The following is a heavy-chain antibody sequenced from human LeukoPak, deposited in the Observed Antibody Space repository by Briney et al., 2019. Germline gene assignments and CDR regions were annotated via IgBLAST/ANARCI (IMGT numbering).Heavy chain of an antibody. D-gene: IGHD6-13*01. V-gene: IGHV4-4*02. CDR3: ARVIAAAAYGMDV. CDR1: GYSISSSNW. Sequence: SETLSLTCAVSGYSISSSNWWGWIRQPPGKGLEWIGEIYHNGSTNYNPSLKSRVTISVDKSKNQFSLKLSSVTAADTAVYYCARVIAAAAYGMDVWGQGTTVTVSS. CDR2: IYHNGST. J-gene: IGHJ6*02.